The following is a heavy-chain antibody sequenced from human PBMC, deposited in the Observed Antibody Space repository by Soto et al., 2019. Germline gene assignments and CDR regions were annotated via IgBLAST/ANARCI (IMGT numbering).Heavy chain of an antibody. CDR1: GYTLKNYG. Sequence: QVHLVQSGGEVKKPGASAKVSCKASGYTLKNYGIGWVRQAPGLGPEWVGWIKVDNGDTKYAEKLQGRVTLTTDTSTSTAYMELRNLRSDDTAFYYCARSRYYFDYWGQGTLVTVSS. J-gene: IGHJ4*02. CDR2: IKVDNGDT. V-gene: IGHV1-18*01. CDR3: ARSRYYFDY.